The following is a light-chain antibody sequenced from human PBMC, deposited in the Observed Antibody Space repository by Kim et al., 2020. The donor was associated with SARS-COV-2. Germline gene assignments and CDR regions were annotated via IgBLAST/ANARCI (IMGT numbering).Light chain of an antibody. CDR3: QQYGTSSPT. V-gene: IGKV3-20*01. CDR1: HNINNRH. Sequence: SPWKRATLSCRASHNINNRHFAWYQQNPGQAPRLLIYGASSRATGIPNTFSGSGSGTDFTLTISRLEPEDFAVYYCQQYGTSSPTFGQGTKVDIK. CDR2: GAS. J-gene: IGKJ1*01.